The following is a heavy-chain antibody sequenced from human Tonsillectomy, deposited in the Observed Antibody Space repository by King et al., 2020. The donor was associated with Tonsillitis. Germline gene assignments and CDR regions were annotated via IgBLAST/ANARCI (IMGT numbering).Heavy chain of an antibody. J-gene: IGHJ4*02. Sequence: VQLVESGGGLVKPGGSLRLSCAASGFTFSSYSMNWVRQAPGKGLEWVSSISISSSYIYYADSVKGRFTISRDNAKNSLYLQMNSLRAEDTAVYYCARDQRSSSWYGYWGQGTLVTVSS. CDR2: ISISSSYI. CDR1: GFTFSSYS. V-gene: IGHV3-21*01. CDR3: ARDQRSSSWYGY. D-gene: IGHD6-13*01.